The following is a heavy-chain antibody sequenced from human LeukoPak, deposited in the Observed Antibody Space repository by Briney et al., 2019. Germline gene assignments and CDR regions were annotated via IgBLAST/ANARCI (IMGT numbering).Heavy chain of an antibody. CDR2: IKQDGSEK. CDR3: ARIIVALYNWFDP. CDR1: GFTFSSYW. V-gene: IGHV3-7*01. J-gene: IGHJ5*02. D-gene: IGHD2-15*01. Sequence: PGGSLRLSCAASGFTFSSYWMSWVRQAPGKGLEWAANIKQDGSEKYYVDSVKGRFTISRDNAKNSLYLQMNSLRAEDTAVYYCARIIVALYNWFDPWGQGTLVTVSS.